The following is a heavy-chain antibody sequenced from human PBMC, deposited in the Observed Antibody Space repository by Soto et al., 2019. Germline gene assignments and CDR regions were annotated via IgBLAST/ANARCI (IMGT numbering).Heavy chain of an antibody. J-gene: IGHJ4*02. CDR1: GFTFSNAW. CDR2: IKSKTDGGTT. V-gene: IGHV3-15*07. Sequence: EVQLVESGGGLVKPGGSLRLSCAASGFTFSNAWMNWVRQAPGKGLEWVGRIKSKTDGGTTDYAAPVKGRFTISRDDSKNTLYLQMNSLKTEDTAVYYCTTGDCSGGSCYLWGYYFDYWGQGTLVTVSS. D-gene: IGHD2-15*01. CDR3: TTGDCSGGSCYLWGYYFDY.